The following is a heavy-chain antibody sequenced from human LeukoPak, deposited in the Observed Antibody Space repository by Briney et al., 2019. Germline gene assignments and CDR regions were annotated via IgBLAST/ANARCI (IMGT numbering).Heavy chain of an antibody. Sequence: PSETLSLTCAVYGGSFSGYYWSWIRQPPGKGLEWIGEINHGGSTNYNPSLKSRVTISVDTSKNQFSLKLSSVTAADTAVHYCARGSIFDYWGQGTLVTVSS. V-gene: IGHV4-34*01. CDR2: INHGGST. CDR1: GGSFSGYY. CDR3: ARGSIFDY. J-gene: IGHJ4*02.